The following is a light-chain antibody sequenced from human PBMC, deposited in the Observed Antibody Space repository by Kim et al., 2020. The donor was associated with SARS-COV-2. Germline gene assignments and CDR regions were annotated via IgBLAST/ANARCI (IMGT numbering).Light chain of an antibody. Sequence: SSELTQDPAVSVALGQTVRLTCQGDSLRTHYASWYQQKPRQAPRLLVSGENDRASGIPSRFSGSTSGTTSYLIINGAQADDEADYYCDSRLSGSEDVIFGGGTQLTVL. J-gene: IGLJ2*01. V-gene: IGLV3-19*01. CDR1: SLRTHY. CDR3: DSRLSGSEDVI. CDR2: GEN.